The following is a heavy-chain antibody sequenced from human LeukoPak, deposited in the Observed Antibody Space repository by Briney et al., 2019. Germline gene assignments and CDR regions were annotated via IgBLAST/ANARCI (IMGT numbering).Heavy chain of an antibody. J-gene: IGHJ4*02. CDR1: GFTFSSYA. CDR2: ISGSGGST. D-gene: IGHD1-26*01. Sequence: PGGSLRLSCAASGFTFSSYAMSWVRQAPGKGLEWVSAISGSGGSTYYADSVKGRFTISRDNAKNSLYLQMNSLRAEDTAVYYCASYGSYYSSFDYWGQGTLVTVSS. V-gene: IGHV3-23*01. CDR3: ASYGSYYSSFDY.